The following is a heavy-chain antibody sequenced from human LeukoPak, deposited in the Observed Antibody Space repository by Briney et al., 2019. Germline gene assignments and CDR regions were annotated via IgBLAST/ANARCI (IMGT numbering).Heavy chain of an antibody. Sequence: GASVKVSCKASGGTFSSYAISWVRQAPGQGLEWVGGIIPIFGTANYAQKFQGRVTITTDESTSTAYMELSSLRSEDTAVYYCASASVGDIGYCSSTSCYTPDYWGQGTLVTVSS. CDR1: GGTFSSYA. D-gene: IGHD2-2*02. CDR3: ASASVGDIGYCSSTSCYTPDY. V-gene: IGHV1-69*05. J-gene: IGHJ4*02. CDR2: IIPIFGTA.